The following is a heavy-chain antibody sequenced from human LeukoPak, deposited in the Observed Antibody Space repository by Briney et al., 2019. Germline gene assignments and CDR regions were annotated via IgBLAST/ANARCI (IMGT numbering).Heavy chain of an antibody. Sequence: SETLSLTCAVYGGSFSGYYWSWIRQPPGKGLEWIGEINHSGSTNYNLSLKSRVTISVDTSKNQFSLKLSSVTAADTAVYYCARAYTPFYCSGGSCSAYYFDYWGQGTLVTVSS. D-gene: IGHD2-15*01. CDR1: GGSFSGYY. J-gene: IGHJ4*02. V-gene: IGHV4-34*01. CDR2: INHSGST. CDR3: ARAYTPFYCSGGSCSAYYFDY.